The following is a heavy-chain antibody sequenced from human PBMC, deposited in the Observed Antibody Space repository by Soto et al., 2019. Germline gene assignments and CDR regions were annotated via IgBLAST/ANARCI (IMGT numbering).Heavy chain of an antibody. CDR2: INPNSGGT. CDR3: LLSRHSSSVRAFDI. J-gene: IGHJ3*02. V-gene: IGHV1-2*04. D-gene: IGHD6-6*01. CDR1: GYTFTGYY. Sequence: ASVKVSCKASGYTFTGYYMHWVRQAPGQGLEWMGWINPNSGGTNYAQKFQGWVTMTRDTSISTAYMELSRLRSDDTAVYYCLLSRHSSSVRAFDIWGQGTMVTVSS.